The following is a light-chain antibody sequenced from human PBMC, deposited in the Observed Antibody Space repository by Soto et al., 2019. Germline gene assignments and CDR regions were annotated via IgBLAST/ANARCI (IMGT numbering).Light chain of an antibody. J-gene: IGKJ2*01. CDR1: QSVRSSY. CDR2: GAS. V-gene: IGKV3-20*01. CDR3: QQYGSSPNT. Sequence: IVLTQSPGTLSLSPGERATLSCRASQSVRSSYLAWYQQKPGQAPRLLIYGASSRATGIPDRFSGSGSGTDFNLTISRLEPEDFAVYYCQQYGSSPNTFGQGTKLEIK.